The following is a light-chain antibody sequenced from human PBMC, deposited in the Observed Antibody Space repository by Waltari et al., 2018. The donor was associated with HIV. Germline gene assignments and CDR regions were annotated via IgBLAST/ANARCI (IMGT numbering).Light chain of an antibody. V-gene: IGLV1-44*01. CDR1: SSNIGSNT. CDR3: AAWDDSLNGYV. J-gene: IGLJ1*01. CDR2: SDN. Sequence: QSVLTQPPSASGTPGQRVTISCSGSSSNIGSNTVNWYQQLPGTAPKLLIYSDNQRPSGVPDRFSGSKSDTSASLASSGLQSEDEADYYCAAWDDSLNGYVFGTGTKVTVL.